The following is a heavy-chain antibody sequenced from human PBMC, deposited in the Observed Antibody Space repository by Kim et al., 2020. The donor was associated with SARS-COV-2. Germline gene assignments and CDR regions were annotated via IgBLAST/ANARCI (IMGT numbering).Heavy chain of an antibody. CDR3: AKGGAFDI. J-gene: IGHJ3*02. Sequence: SKKYYANAVKRRFTISRDNSKSTLYLQMNSLRAEDTAVYYCAKGGAFDIWGQGTMVTVSS. V-gene: IGHV3-30*02. CDR2: SKK. D-gene: IGHD3-16*01.